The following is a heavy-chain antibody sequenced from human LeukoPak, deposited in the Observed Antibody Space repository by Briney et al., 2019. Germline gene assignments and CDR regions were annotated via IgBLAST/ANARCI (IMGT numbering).Heavy chain of an antibody. CDR2: IYSGGST. CDR1: GFTVSSNY. V-gene: IGHV3-53*01. D-gene: IGHD5-24*01. Sequence: GGSLRLSCAASGFTVSSNYMSWVRQAPGKGLEWVSVIYSGGSTYYADSVKGRLTISRDNARNSLFLQMNSLRADDTAIYYCARAGEMRYMDAWGKGTAVTVSS. CDR3: ARAGEMRYMDA. J-gene: IGHJ6*03.